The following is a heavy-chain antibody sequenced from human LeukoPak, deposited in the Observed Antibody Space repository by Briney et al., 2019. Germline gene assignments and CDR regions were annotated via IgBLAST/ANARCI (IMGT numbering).Heavy chain of an antibody. CDR1: GYTLTSYG. V-gene: IGHV1-18*01. Sequence: ASVKVSCKASGYTLTSYGISWVRQAPGQGLEWMGWISAYNGNTNYAQKLQGRVTMTTDTSTSTAYMELRSLRSDDTAVYYCARDGVVVAARRNYGMDVWGQGTTVTVSS. D-gene: IGHD2-15*01. CDR2: ISAYNGNT. J-gene: IGHJ6*02. CDR3: ARDGVVVAARRNYGMDV.